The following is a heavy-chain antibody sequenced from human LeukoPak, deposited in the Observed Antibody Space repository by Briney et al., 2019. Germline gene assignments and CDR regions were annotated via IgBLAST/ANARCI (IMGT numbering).Heavy chain of an antibody. CDR2: MYYSGST. CDR1: GGSISSYY. CDR3: ARYHSSSWFVSDY. J-gene: IGHJ4*02. D-gene: IGHD6-13*01. V-gene: IGHV4-39*07. Sequence: SETLSLTCTVSGGSISSYYWGWIRQPPGKGLAWIGSMYYSGSTYYNPSLKSRVTISVDTSKNQCSLKLSSVTAADTAVYYCARYHSSSWFVSDYWGQGTLVTVSS.